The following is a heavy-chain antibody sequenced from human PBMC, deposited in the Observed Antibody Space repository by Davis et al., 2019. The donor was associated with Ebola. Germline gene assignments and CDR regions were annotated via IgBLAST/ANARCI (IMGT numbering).Heavy chain of an antibody. CDR2: ISYDGSNK. V-gene: IGHV3-30*18. Sequence: PGGSLRLSCAASGFTFSSYGMHWVRQAPGKGLEWVAVISYDGSNKYYADSVKGRFTISRDNSKNTLYLQMNSLRAEDTAVYYCAKDGGELPLDYWGQGTLVTVSS. CDR3: AKDGGELPLDY. D-gene: IGHD1-26*01. J-gene: IGHJ4*02. CDR1: GFTFSSYG.